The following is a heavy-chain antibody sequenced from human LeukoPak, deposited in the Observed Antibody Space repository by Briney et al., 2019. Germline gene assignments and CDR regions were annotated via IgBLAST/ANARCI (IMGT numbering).Heavy chain of an antibody. CDR3: ATYRQVLLPFES. CDR1: GFTFSGYA. Sequence: PGGSLLLSCAASGFTFSGYAMSWVRQAPGKGLEWVSDITGSGGTTYYADSVRGRFTISRDNSKSTLSLQMNSLRAEDTAIYYCATYRQVLLPFESWGQGTLVTVSS. CDR2: ITGSGGTT. V-gene: IGHV3-23*01. J-gene: IGHJ4*02. D-gene: IGHD2-8*02.